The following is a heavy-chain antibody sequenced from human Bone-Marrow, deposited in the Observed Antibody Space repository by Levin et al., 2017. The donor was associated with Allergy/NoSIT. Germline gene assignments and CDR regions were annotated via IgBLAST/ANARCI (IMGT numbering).Heavy chain of an antibody. J-gene: IGHJ4*02. Sequence: PGGSLRLSCEASGFTLSGYWMNWVRQVPGKGLIWVSHINSDGSDTKYADSVRGRFTISRDNPRNTLYLQMNSLRAEDAAVYYCVRDGHQDLPYDFWGQGTLVIVSS. CDR2: INSDGSDT. CDR1: GFTLSGYW. D-gene: IGHD2-2*01. CDR3: VRDGHQDLPYDF. V-gene: IGHV3-74*01.